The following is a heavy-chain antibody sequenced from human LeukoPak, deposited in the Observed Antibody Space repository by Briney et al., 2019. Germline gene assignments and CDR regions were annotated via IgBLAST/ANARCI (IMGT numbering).Heavy chain of an antibody. CDR3: ARMYGSGSYYHFDY. CDR1: GFTFSSYA. D-gene: IGHD3-10*01. Sequence: GGSLRLSCAASGFTFSSYAMSWVRQAPGKGLEWVSVIYSGGSTYNADSVKGRFTISRDNSKNTLYLQMNSLRAEDTAVYYCARMYGSGSYYHFDYWGQGTLVTVSS. J-gene: IGHJ4*02. V-gene: IGHV3-66*01. CDR2: IYSGGST.